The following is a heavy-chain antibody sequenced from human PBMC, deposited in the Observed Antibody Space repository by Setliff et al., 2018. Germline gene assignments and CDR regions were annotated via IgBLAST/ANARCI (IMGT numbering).Heavy chain of an antibody. CDR1: GGSLSSGSNY. CDR2: IYTTGTT. CDR3: AREFVVISFVKNIHHHYGMDV. J-gene: IGHJ6*02. V-gene: IGHV4-61*02. D-gene: IGHD2-21*01. Sequence: SETLSLTCTVSGGSLSSGSNYWGWFRQPAGKGLKWIGRIYTTGTTNYSPSLTGRVTISADTSKNQISLKLSSVSAADTAVYYCAREFVVISFVKNIHHHYGMDVWGQGTTVTVSS.